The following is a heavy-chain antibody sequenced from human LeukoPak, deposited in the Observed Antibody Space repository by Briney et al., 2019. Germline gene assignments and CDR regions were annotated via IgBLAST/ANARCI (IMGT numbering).Heavy chain of an antibody. J-gene: IGHJ2*01. V-gene: IGHV4-30-4*01. CDR1: GGSISSGDYY. D-gene: IGHD3-22*01. CDR2: IYYSGST. Sequence: SETLSLTCTVSGGSISSGDYYWSWIRQPPGKGLEWIGYIYYSGSTYYNPSLKSRVTISVDTSKNQFSLKLSSVTAADTAVYYCARGYDSSGYYPYWYFDLWGRGTLVTVSS. CDR3: ARGYDSSGYYPYWYFDL.